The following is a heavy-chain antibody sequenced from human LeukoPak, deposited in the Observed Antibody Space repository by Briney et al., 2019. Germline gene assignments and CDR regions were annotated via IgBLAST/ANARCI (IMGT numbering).Heavy chain of an antibody. D-gene: IGHD3-16*01. CDR3: ARAGGFPGVDYYYMDV. V-gene: IGHV4-34*01. CDR2: INHSGST. J-gene: IGHJ6*03. Sequence: PSETLSLTCAVYGGSFSGYYWSWIRQPPGKGLEWIGEINHSGSTNYNPSLKSRVTISVDTSKNQFSLKLSSVTAADTAVYYCARAGGFPGVDYYYMDVWAKGPRSPSP. CDR1: GGSFSGYY.